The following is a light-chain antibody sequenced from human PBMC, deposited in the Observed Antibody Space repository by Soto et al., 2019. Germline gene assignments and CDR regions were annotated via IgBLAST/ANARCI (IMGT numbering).Light chain of an antibody. CDR1: QDISNH. Sequence: DIQMTQSPSSLSAYVGDRVTITCRTNQDISNHLAWYQQKPGKVPKLLMYDASKLQTGVPSRFSGSGSGTLFSLTISSLQPEDVAAYYCQQYSSAPNTFGQGTRLEIK. CDR3: QQYSSAPNT. J-gene: IGKJ2*01. CDR2: DAS. V-gene: IGKV1-27*01.